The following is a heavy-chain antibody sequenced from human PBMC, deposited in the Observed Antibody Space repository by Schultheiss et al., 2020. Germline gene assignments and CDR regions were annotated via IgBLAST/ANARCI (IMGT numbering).Heavy chain of an antibody. Sequence: GGSLRLSCAASGFPFSDYYMDWVRQAAEKGLEWVGRIRNKANSYTTEYAASVKGRFTISRDDSKNSLYLQMNSLKTEDTAVYYCVRVYCSSTSCSWESYFGMDVWGQGTTVTVSS. CDR2: IRNKANSYTT. D-gene: IGHD2-2*01. CDR1: GFPFSDYY. J-gene: IGHJ6*02. V-gene: IGHV3-72*01. CDR3: VRVYCSSTSCSWESYFGMDV.